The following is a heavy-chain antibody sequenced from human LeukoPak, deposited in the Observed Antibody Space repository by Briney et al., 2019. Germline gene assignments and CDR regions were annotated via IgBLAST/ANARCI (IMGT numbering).Heavy chain of an antibody. Sequence: GGSLRLSCAASGFTFSTHAMSWVRQAPGKGLEWVSAISGRGGSTYYADSVKGRFTISRDNSKNTLYLQMNSLRAEDTALYYCAKDLYSSGWYLGDYWGQGTLVTVSS. CDR1: GFTFSTHA. D-gene: IGHD6-19*01. CDR2: ISGRGGST. V-gene: IGHV3-23*01. J-gene: IGHJ4*02. CDR3: AKDLYSSGWYLGDY.